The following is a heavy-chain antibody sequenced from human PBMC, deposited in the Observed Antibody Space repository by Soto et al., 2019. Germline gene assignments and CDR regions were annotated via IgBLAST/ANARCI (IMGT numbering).Heavy chain of an antibody. CDR1: GGSVSSGSYY. J-gene: IGHJ4*02. Sequence: PSETLSLTCTVSGGSVSSGSYYWSRIRQPPGKGLEWIGYIYYSGSTNYNPSLKSRVTISVDTSKNQFSLKLSSVTAADTAVYYCARGYYYDSSGYDYWGQGTLVTVSS. CDR2: IYYSGST. V-gene: IGHV4-61*01. CDR3: ARGYYYDSSGYDY. D-gene: IGHD3-22*01.